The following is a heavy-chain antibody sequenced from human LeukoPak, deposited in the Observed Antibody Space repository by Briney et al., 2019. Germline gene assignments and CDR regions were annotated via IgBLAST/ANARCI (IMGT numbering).Heavy chain of an antibody. V-gene: IGHV4-34*01. Sequence: PSGTLSLTCAVYGGSFSGYYWSWTRQPPGKGLEWIGEINHSGSTNYNPSLKSRVTISVDTSKNQFSLKLSSVTAADTAVYYCARRASYDSSAAGFDYWGQGTLVTVSS. CDR2: INHSGST. J-gene: IGHJ4*02. CDR3: ARRASYDSSAAGFDY. D-gene: IGHD3-22*01. CDR1: GGSFSGYY.